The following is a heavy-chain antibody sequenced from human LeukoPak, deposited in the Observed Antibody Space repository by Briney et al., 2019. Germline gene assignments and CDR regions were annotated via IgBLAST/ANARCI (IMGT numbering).Heavy chain of an antibody. D-gene: IGHD3-10*01. CDR3: ARDGIEYGSGSYYTH. CDR2: ISYDGSKE. J-gene: IGHJ4*02. Sequence: PGGSLRLSCAASGFTSSRFPMHWVRQAPGKGLEWVAVISYDGSKEYYADSVKGRFTISRDNPKNTLYLQMNSLRPEGTAVYYCARDGIEYGSGSYYTHWGQGTLVTVSS. V-gene: IGHV3-30-3*01. CDR1: GFTSSRFP.